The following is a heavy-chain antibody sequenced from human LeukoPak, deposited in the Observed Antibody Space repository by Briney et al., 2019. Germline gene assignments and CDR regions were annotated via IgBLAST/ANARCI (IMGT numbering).Heavy chain of an antibody. CDR1: GGSISSSNYY. CDR3: ARGIAPAGAFDI. D-gene: IGHD6-25*01. Sequence: KASETLSLACSVSGGSISSSNYYWGWIRQPPGKGLEWIGYIFYSGSTYYNPSLKSRVTISLDTSRNQFSLKLSSVTAADTAVYYCARGIAPAGAFDIWGQGTMVTVSS. CDR2: IFYSGST. J-gene: IGHJ3*02. V-gene: IGHV4-39*07.